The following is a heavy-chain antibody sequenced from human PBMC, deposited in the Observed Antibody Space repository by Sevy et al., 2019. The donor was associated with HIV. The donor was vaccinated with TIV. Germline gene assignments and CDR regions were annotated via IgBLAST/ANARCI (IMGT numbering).Heavy chain of an antibody. Sequence: GEALKISCAASGFTFSSYEMNWVRQAPGKGLEWVSYISNSGTTISYSDSVKGRFTISRDNARNSLYLQMNSLRAEDTAVYYCARDLPPSATTVARFDCWGQGTLVTVSS. D-gene: IGHD4-17*01. J-gene: IGHJ4*02. CDR3: ARDLPPSATTVARFDC. CDR1: GFTFSSYE. V-gene: IGHV3-48*03. CDR2: ISNSGTTI.